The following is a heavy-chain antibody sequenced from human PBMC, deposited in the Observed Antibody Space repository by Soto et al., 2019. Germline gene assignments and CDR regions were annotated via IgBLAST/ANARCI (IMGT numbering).Heavy chain of an antibody. CDR1: GFTFSTHG. Sequence: QVQLVESGGGVVQPGRSLRLSCIASGFTFSTHGMHWVRQAPGKGLEWVAVISNDGSDKKYADSVKGRFSISRDNSKNTLYVQMSNLRPEDTAVYYCAKVSSDLVIVPGALYYYYMDVWGKGTTVTVSS. D-gene: IGHD1-26*01. J-gene: IGHJ6*03. CDR3: AKVSSDLVIVPGALYYYYMDV. CDR2: ISNDGSDK. V-gene: IGHV3-30*18.